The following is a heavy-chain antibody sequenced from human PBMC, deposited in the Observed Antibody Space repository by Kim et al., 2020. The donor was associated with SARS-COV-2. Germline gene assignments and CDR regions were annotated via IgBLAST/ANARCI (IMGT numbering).Heavy chain of an antibody. D-gene: IGHD1-26*01. J-gene: IGHJ3*02. Sequence: YADSVKGRFTISRDNAKNSLYLQMNSLRAEDTAVYYCARAPGIWDDAFDIWGQGTMVTVSS. V-gene: IGHV3-21*01. CDR3: ARAPGIWDDAFDI.